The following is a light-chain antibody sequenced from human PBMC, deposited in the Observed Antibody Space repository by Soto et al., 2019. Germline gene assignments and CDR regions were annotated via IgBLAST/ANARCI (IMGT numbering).Light chain of an antibody. Sequence: QSVLTQPPSASGSPGQSVTISCTGTSSDVGGYNHVSWYQQYPGKAPKLMISEVSKRPSGVSDRFSGSKSGNTASLTVSGLQAEDEADYYCFSYTSSSTHVFGTGTKVTVL. CDR1: SSDVGGYNH. CDR2: EVS. V-gene: IGLV2-8*01. J-gene: IGLJ1*01. CDR3: FSYTSSSTHV.